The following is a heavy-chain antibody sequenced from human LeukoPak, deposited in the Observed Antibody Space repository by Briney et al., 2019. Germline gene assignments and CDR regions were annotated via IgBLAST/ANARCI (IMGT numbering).Heavy chain of an antibody. CDR1: GGTFSSYA. D-gene: IGHD1-26*01. CDR2: IIPIFGTA. Sequence: ASVKVSCKASGGTFSSYAISWVRQAPGQGLEWMGGIIPIFGTANYAQKFQGRVTITADESTSTAYMELSSLRSEDTAVYYCARDGGSYFLYYYYYGMDVWGQGTTVTVSS. CDR3: ARDGGSYFLYYYYYGMDV. V-gene: IGHV1-69*13. J-gene: IGHJ6*02.